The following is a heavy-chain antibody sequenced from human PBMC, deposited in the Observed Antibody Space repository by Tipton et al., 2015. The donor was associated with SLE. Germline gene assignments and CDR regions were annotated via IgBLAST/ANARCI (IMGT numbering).Heavy chain of an antibody. J-gene: IGHJ4*02. CDR3: AREGETTFGGTADY. CDR1: GFTFSGYW. D-gene: IGHD1/OR15-1a*01. Sequence: SLRLSCAASGFTFSGYWMHWVRQAPGEGLVWVSRIDGDGSYSFYADSVKGRFTISRDNAKNTLYLQMHSLRADDTAVYYCAREGETTFGGTADYWGQGTLFTVSS. V-gene: IGHV3-74*01. CDR2: IDGDGSYS.